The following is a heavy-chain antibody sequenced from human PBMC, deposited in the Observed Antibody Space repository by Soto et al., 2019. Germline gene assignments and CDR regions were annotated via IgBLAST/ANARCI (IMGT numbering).Heavy chain of an antibody. D-gene: IGHD5-12*01. Sequence: QVQLVQSGAEVKEPGASVTVSCRASGDMFTDYYMHWVRQAPGQGLEWMGWINPNSGVTKYAQKFQGWVTMTRDTSIRTVYMQLSRLRFDDTAIYYCARESGGATATLDYYYFYMDVWGTGTTVTVSS. J-gene: IGHJ6*03. CDR2: INPNSGVT. V-gene: IGHV1-2*04. CDR1: GDMFTDYY. CDR3: ARESGGATATLDYYYFYMDV.